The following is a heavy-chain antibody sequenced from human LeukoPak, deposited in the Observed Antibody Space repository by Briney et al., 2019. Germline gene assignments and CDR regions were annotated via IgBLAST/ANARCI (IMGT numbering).Heavy chain of an antibody. J-gene: IGHJ4*02. D-gene: IGHD3-22*01. CDR2: IWYDGSSK. Sequence: GGSLRLSCAASGFSFSAYGVHWVRQAPGKGLEWVAVIWYDGSSKDYADSVKGRFTISRDNSKNTLYLQMNSLRAEDTAVYYCASPYYYDSSRTVVFDYWGQGTLVTVSS. V-gene: IGHV3-33*01. CDR3: ASPYYYDSSRTVVFDY. CDR1: GFSFSAYG.